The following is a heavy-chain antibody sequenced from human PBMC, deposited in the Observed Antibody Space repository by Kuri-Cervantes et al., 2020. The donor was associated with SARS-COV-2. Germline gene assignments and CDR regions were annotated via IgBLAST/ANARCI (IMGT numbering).Heavy chain of an antibody. Sequence: GFTFSDYYMSWIRQAPGKGPEWVSYITSSGRTIYYADSVKGRFTISRDNAKNSLYLQMNSLRAEDTAVYYCARASVARYYFDYWGQGTLVTVSS. CDR3: ARASVARYYFDY. J-gene: IGHJ4*02. D-gene: IGHD5-12*01. CDR1: GFTFSDYY. CDR2: ITSSGRTI. V-gene: IGHV3-11*04.